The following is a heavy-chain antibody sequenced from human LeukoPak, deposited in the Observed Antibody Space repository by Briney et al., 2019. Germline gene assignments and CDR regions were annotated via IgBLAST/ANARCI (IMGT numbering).Heavy chain of an antibody. J-gene: IGHJ4*02. Sequence: PGGSLRLSCVASGFTFDNYWMGWVRQAPGKGLERVANIREDGSERNYVDSVKGRLTIFRDNAKKSLFLQMNSLRVEDTAIYYCVRDARGGHNDFWGQGTQVTVSS. CDR2: IREDGSER. CDR3: VRDARGGHNDF. V-gene: IGHV3-7*01. CDR1: GFTFDNYW. D-gene: IGHD1-1*01.